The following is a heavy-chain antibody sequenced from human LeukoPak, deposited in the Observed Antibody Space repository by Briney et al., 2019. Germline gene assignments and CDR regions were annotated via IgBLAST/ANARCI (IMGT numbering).Heavy chain of an antibody. CDR1: GFTFSSNS. V-gene: IGHV3-48*01. D-gene: IGHD2-15*01. J-gene: IGHJ5*02. CDR3: ARELGYCSGGSCYNIRFDP. Sequence: GGSLRLSCAASGFTFSSNSMNWVRQAPGKGPEWVSYIGSSSGTIYYADSVKGRFTISRDNAKNSLYLQMNSLRAEDTAVYYCARELGYCSGGSCYNIRFDPWGQGTLVTVSS. CDR2: IGSSSGTI.